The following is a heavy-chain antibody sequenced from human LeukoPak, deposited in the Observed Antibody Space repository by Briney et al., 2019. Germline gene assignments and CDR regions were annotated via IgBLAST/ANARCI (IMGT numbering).Heavy chain of an antibody. CDR3: ARDTFYYGFDY. J-gene: IGHJ4*02. CDR2: IFYSGST. V-gene: IGHV4-59*08. CDR1: GASISSYY. D-gene: IGHD3-10*01. Sequence: SETLSLTCTVSGASISSYYWSWLRQPPGEGLEWIGYIFYSGSTNYNPSLKSRVTISVDASNNQFSLKLSSVTAADTAVYYCARDTFYYGFDYWGQGTLVTISS.